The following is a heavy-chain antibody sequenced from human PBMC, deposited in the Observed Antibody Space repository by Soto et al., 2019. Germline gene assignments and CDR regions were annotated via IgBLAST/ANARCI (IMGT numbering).Heavy chain of an antibody. D-gene: IGHD6-25*01. CDR1: GFTFSSYA. J-gene: IGHJ4*02. CDR3: AKFFAETGGSSGWPWSFHY. CDR2: ISGSGGTT. V-gene: IGHV3-23*01. Sequence: EVQLLESGGGLVQPGRSLRVSCAASGFTFSSYAMSWVRQAPGKGLEWVSAISGSGGTTYYADSVKGRFTISRDNSESTLSLQMNSLRVEDMAIYYCAKFFAETGGSSGWPWSFHYWGQGTLVTVSS.